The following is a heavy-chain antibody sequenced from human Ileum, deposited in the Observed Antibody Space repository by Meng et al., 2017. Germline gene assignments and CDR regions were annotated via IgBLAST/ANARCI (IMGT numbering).Heavy chain of an antibody. V-gene: IGHV3-23*01. D-gene: IGHD5-24*01. CDR1: GFTFSTYA. CDR2: ISGNAKDT. J-gene: IGHJ4*02. Sequence: EVQLLGSGGDLAQPGGSLRLSCAASGFTFSTYASSWVRQAPGRGPEWVSAISGNAKDTYYADSVKGRFTVSRDNFKNTVSLQMNSLRVEDAAIYYCVREATWAIFDYWGQGSLVTVSS. CDR3: VREATWAIFDY.